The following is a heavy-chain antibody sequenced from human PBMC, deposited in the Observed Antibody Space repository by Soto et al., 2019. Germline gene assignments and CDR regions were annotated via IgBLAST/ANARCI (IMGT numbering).Heavy chain of an antibody. CDR3: ARPLGGGPLRY. Sequence: QLQLQESGPGLVKPSETLSLTCTVSGGSISSSSYYWGWIRQPPGKGLEWIGSIYYSGSTYYNPSLKSRVTISVDTSKNQFSLKLSSVTAADTAVYYCARPLGGGPLRYWGQGTLVTVSS. V-gene: IGHV4-39*01. D-gene: IGHD3-16*01. CDR2: IYYSGST. CDR1: GGSISSSSYY. J-gene: IGHJ4*02.